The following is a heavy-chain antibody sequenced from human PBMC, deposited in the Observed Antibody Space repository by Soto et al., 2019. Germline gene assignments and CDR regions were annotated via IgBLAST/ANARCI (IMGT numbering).Heavy chain of an antibody. CDR2: IWYDGSNK. Sequence: GVSLRLSCAASGFTFSSYGMHWVRQAPGKGLEWVAVIWYDGSNKYYADSVKGRFTISRDNSKNTLYLQMNSLRAEDTAVYYCARGEVSDDFWSGQFDPWGQGTLVTVSS. V-gene: IGHV3-33*01. CDR1: GFTFSSYG. D-gene: IGHD3-3*01. J-gene: IGHJ5*02. CDR3: ARGEVSDDFWSGQFDP.